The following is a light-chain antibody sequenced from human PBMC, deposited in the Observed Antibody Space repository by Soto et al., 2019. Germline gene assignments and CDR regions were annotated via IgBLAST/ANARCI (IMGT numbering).Light chain of an antibody. V-gene: IGLV2-14*01. CDR2: EVT. J-gene: IGLJ3*02. CDR3: SSYTSSGTLVV. CDR1: SSDVGGYNY. Sequence: QSALTQPASVSGSPGQSITISCTGASSDVGGYNYVSWYQQLPGKAPKLMIYEVTNRPSGVSNRFSGSKSGNTASLTISGLQAEDEADYYCSSYTSSGTLVVFGGGTKLTVL.